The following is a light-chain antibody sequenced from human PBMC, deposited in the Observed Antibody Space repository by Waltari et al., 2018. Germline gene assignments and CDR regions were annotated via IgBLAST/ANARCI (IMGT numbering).Light chain of an antibody. V-gene: IGLV1-40*01. Sequence: QSVLTQPPSVSGAPGQRVTISCTETRSNIGAGFEVLWYQQLPGSAPKLLIFASYKRSSGVPDRISGSTSGTSASLAITGLQAEDEADYYCQSYDSSLSGRVFGGGTRLTVL. CDR2: ASY. CDR3: QSYDSSLSGRV. J-gene: IGLJ3*02. CDR1: RSNIGAGFE.